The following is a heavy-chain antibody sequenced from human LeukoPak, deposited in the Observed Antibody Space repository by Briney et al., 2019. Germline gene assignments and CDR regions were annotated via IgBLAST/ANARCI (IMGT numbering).Heavy chain of an antibody. D-gene: IGHD2-2*01. CDR2: IYHSGST. Sequence: SETLSLTCTVSGDSISSSYWSWIRQPPGKGLEWIGSIYHSGSTYYNPSLKSRVTISVDTSKNQFSLKLSSVTAADTAVYYCARVTGYCSSTSCYRHWFDPWGQGTLVTVSS. J-gene: IGHJ5*02. V-gene: IGHV4-38-2*02. CDR3: ARVTGYCSSTSCYRHWFDP. CDR1: GDSISSSY.